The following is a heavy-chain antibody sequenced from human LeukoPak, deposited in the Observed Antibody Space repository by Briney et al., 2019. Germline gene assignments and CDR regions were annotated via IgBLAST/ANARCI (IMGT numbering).Heavy chain of an antibody. CDR1: GYTFINYA. D-gene: IGHD2-21*02. V-gene: IGHV1-3*04. CDR3: ARGSTSDWPLEY. CDR2: INTHNGDT. Sequence: ASVKVSCKASGYTFINYAIHWVRQAPGQRLEWMGWINTHNGDTKYSQKFQGRVAITRDTSANIVYMELSTLRFGDTAVYYCARGSTSDWPLEYWGRGILVTVSS. J-gene: IGHJ4*02.